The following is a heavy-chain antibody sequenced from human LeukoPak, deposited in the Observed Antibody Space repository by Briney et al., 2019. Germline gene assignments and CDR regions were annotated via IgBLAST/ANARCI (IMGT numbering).Heavy chain of an antibody. V-gene: IGHV3-23*01. CDR2: ISGSGSGGST. CDR3: ANLGVTVTTGNWFDP. D-gene: IGHD4-11*01. Sequence: PGGSLRLSCAASGFTFSSYWMHWVRQAPGKRLVWVSSISGSGSGGSTYYADSVKGRFTISRDNSKNTLYLQMNSLRAEDTAVYYCANLGVTVTTGNWFDPWGQGTLVTVSS. J-gene: IGHJ5*02. CDR1: GFTFSSYW.